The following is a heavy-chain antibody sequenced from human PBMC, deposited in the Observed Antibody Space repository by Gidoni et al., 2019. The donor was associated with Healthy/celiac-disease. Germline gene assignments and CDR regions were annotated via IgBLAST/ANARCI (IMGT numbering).Heavy chain of an antibody. Sequence: IRQPAGKGLEWIGRIYTSGSTNYNPSLKSRVTISVDTSKNQFSLKLSSVTAADTAVYYCAREGLGNVVVTANDAFDIWGQGTMVTVSS. D-gene: IGHD2-21*02. CDR2: IYTSGST. CDR3: AREGLGNVVVTANDAFDI. V-gene: IGHV4-61*02. J-gene: IGHJ3*02.